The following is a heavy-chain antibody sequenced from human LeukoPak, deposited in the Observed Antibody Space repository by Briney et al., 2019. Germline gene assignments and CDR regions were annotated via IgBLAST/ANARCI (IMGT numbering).Heavy chain of an antibody. Sequence: PSETLSLTCTVSGGSISSYYWSWIRQPPGKGLEWIGSIYYSGSTYYNPSLKSRVTISVDTSKNQFSLKLSSVTAADTAVYYCASQLPSMVRGVTHDYWGQGTLVTVST. CDR2: IYYSGST. D-gene: IGHD3-10*01. CDR3: ASQLPSMVRGVTHDY. V-gene: IGHV4-39*07. CDR1: GGSISSYY. J-gene: IGHJ4*02.